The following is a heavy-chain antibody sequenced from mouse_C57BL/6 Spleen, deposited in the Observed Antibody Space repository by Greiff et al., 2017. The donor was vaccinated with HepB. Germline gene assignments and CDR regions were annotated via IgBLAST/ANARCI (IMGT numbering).Heavy chain of an antibody. CDR3: ARDGYVGAMDY. V-gene: IGHV7-1*01. Sequence: EVKRVESGGGLVQSGRSLRLSCATSGFTFSDFYMEWVRQAPGKGLEWIAASRNKANDYTTEYSASVKGRFIVSRDTSQSILYLQMNALRAEDTAIYYCARDGYVGAMDYWGQGTSVTVSS. J-gene: IGHJ4*01. CDR1: GFTFSDFY. CDR2: SRNKANDYTT. D-gene: IGHD1-1*01.